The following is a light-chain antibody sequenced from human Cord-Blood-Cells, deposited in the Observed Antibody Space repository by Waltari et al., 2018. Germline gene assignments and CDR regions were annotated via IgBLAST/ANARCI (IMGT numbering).Light chain of an antibody. CDR3: CSYAGSSTYV. V-gene: IGLV2-23*01. CDR1: SSDVGSYNL. Sequence: TQPASVSGSPGQSITISCTGTSSDVGSYNLVSWYQQHPGKAPKLMIYEGSKRPSGVSNRFSGSKSGNTASLTISGLQAEDEADYSCCSYAGSSTYVFGTGTKVTVL. J-gene: IGLJ1*01. CDR2: EGS.